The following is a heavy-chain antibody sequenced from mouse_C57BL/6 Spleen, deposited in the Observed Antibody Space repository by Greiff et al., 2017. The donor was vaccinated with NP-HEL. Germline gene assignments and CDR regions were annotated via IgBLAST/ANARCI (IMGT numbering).Heavy chain of an antibody. CDR1: GFNIKNTY. CDR2: IDPANGNT. Sequence: EVKLEESVAELVRPGASVKLSCTASGFNIKNTYMHWVKQRPEQGLEWIGRIDPANGNTKYAPKFQGKATITADTSSNTAYLQLSSLTSEDTAIYYCARPHYDYDVWFAYWGQGTLVTVSA. V-gene: IGHV14-3*01. J-gene: IGHJ3*01. CDR3: ARPHYDYDVWFAY. D-gene: IGHD2-4*01.